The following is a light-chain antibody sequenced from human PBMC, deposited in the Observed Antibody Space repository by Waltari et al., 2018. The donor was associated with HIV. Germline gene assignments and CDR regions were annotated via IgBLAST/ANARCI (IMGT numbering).Light chain of an antibody. CDR3: CSYAGSVV. Sequence: TISCTGTSSDVGNYNLVSWYQQHPGKAPKLMIYEVSKRPSGVSNRFSGSKSGNTASLTISGLQAEDEADYYCCSYAGSVVFGGGTKLTVL. CDR2: EVS. V-gene: IGLV2-23*02. CDR1: SSDVGNYNL. J-gene: IGLJ2*01.